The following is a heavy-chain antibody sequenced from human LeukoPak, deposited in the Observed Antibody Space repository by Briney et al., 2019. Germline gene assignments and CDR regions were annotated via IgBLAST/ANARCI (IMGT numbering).Heavy chain of an antibody. D-gene: IGHD3-10*01. J-gene: IGHJ4*02. Sequence: SETLSLTCTVSGGSISSYYWSWIRQPAGKGLEWIGRIYTSGSTNYNPSLKSRVTMSVDTSKNQFSLKLSSVTAADTAVYYCARDRDGSGSLYYFDYWGQGTLVTVSS. CDR2: IYTSGST. CDR1: GGSISSYY. V-gene: IGHV4-4*07. CDR3: ARDRDGSGSLYYFDY.